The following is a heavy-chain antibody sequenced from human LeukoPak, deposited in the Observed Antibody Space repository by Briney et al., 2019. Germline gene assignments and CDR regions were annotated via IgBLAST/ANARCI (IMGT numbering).Heavy chain of an antibody. J-gene: IGHJ4*02. CDR1: GYSISSGYY. V-gene: IGHV4-38-2*02. Sequence: SETLSLTCTVSGYSISSGYYWGRIRQPPGKGLEWIGYIYHSGSTNYNPSLKSRVTISVDKSKNQFSLKLSSVAAADTAVYYCASSPGYSSGYGLVRAIDYWGQGTQVTVSS. CDR3: ASSPGYSSGYGLVRAIDY. D-gene: IGHD6-19*01. CDR2: IYHSGST.